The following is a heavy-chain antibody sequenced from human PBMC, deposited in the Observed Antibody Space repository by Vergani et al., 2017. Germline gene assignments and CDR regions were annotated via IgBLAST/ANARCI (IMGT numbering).Heavy chain of an antibody. J-gene: IGHJ4*02. CDR3: AKEXVPYGSGSYILDH. CDR1: GFSLNGYG. D-gene: IGHD3-10*01. CDR2: IHSDGIKQ. Sequence: QVNLVESGGGVVRPGGSLTLSCTTSGFSLNGYGMHWVRQAPGKGLEWVAVIHSDGIKQYFVDSVEGRFTLSRDKSRNTVYLQMNRLRSEDTAIYYCAKEXVPYGSGSYILDHWVPGTLVTVSS. V-gene: IGHV3-30*02.